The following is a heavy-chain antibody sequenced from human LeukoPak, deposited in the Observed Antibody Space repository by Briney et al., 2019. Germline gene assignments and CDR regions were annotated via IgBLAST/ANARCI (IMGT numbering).Heavy chain of an antibody. J-gene: IGHJ4*02. CDR1: GVTFSSDG. CDR2: IWYDGSNK. Sequence: PGRSLRLSCAAPGVTFSSDGMHWGRQAPGKGLEWVAVIWYDGSNKYYADSVKGRFTISRDNSKNTLYLQMNSLRAEDTAVYYCPRAEMATMVLDYSGQGTLVTVSS. CDR3: PRAEMATMVLDY. D-gene: IGHD5-24*01. V-gene: IGHV3-33*01.